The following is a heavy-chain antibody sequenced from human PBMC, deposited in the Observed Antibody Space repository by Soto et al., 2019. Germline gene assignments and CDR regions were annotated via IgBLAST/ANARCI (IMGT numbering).Heavy chain of an antibody. V-gene: IGHV3-15*07. J-gene: IGHJ4*02. CDR3: TAEPEGYCSYNGCYAYLDY. CDR2: IRSETDGGTT. Sequence: GGSLRLSCAASGFTFTNAWMNWVRQAPGKGLEWVGRIRSETDGGTTDYSAPVKGRFTISRDDSKNTLYLQMNSLETEDTAVYYCTAEPEGYCSYNGCYAYLDYWGQGTPVTVSS. CDR1: GFTFTNAW. D-gene: IGHD2-2*01.